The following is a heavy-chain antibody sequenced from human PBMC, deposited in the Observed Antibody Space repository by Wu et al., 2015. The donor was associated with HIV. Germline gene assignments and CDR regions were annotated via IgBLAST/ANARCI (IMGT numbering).Heavy chain of an antibody. CDR3: ASFPGDYYDSSGYYLGMGGLDY. CDR2: INPNSGGT. J-gene: IGHJ4*02. V-gene: IGHV1-2*02. Sequence: VQLVQSGAEVKKPGASVKVSCKASGYTFTGYYMHWVRQAPGQGLEWMGWINPNSGGTNYAQKFQGRVTMTRDTSISTAYMELSRLRSDDTAVYYCASFPGDYYDSSGYYLGMGGLDYWGQGTLVTVSS. D-gene: IGHD3-22*01. CDR1: GYTFTGYY.